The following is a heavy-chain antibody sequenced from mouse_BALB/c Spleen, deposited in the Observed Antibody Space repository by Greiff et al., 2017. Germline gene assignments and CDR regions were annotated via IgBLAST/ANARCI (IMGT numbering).Heavy chain of an antibody. D-gene: IGHD1-1*01. CDR2: ISNGGGST. V-gene: IGHV5-12-2*01. CDR3: ARPLYDYAMDY. CDR1: GFTFSSYT. J-gene: IGHJ4*01. Sequence: EVKVVESGGGLVQPGGSLKLSCAASGFTFSSYTMSWVRQTPEKRLEWVAYISNGGGSTYYPDTVKGRFTISRDNAKNTLYLQMSSLKSEDTAMYYCARPLYDYAMDYWGQGTSVTVSS.